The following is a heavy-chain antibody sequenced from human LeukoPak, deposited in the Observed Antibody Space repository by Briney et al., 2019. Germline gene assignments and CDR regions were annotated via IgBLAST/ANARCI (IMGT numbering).Heavy chain of an antibody. Sequence: SVKVSCKASGGTFSSYAISWVRQAPGQGLEWMGGIIPIFGTANYAQKIQGRVTITAGEFTSTAYMELSSLRSEDTAVYYCASGADYYYYGMDVWGQGTTVSVSS. CDR2: IIPIFGTA. J-gene: IGHJ6*02. CDR3: ASGADYYYYGMDV. V-gene: IGHV1-69*13. D-gene: IGHD1-26*01. CDR1: GGTFSSYA.